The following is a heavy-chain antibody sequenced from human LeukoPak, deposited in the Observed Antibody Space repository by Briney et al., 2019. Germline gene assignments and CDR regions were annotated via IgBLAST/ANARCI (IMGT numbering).Heavy chain of an antibody. Sequence: PSETLSLTCTVSNGSITSTSHYWAWIRQPPGKGLEWIGNIYYSGSTYYNPSLKSRVTISMDTSKNQFSLKLSSVTAADTAVYYSSASSGYYYYAFDFWGQGTMVTVSS. J-gene: IGHJ3*01. D-gene: IGHD3-22*01. CDR3: SASSGYYYYAFDF. CDR2: IYYSGST. CDR1: NGSITSTSHY. V-gene: IGHV4-39*07.